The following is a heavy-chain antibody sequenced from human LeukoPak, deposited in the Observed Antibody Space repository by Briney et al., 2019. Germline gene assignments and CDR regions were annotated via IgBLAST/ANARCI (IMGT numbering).Heavy chain of an antibody. D-gene: IGHD6-6*01. CDR3: ARGGSRSYTSSTLDY. J-gene: IGHJ4*02. Sequence: SETLSLTCSVSGGSITVYCWNWIRQSPGKGLEWIGSISYSGSTNYNPSLKSRVTISIDTSKNRFSLKVSSVIAADTAMYYCARGGSRSYTSSTLDYWGQGTLVTVSS. CDR2: ISYSGST. V-gene: IGHV4-59*12. CDR1: GGSITVYC.